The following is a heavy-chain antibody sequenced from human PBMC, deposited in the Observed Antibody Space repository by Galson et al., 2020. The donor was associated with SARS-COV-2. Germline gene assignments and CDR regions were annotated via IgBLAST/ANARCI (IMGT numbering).Heavy chain of an antibody. CDR1: GLTFSAYA. Sequence: GESLKISCGASGLTFSAYAMHWVRQAPGKGLEWVAVISYDGSNKHYADSVKGRFTIARDNSKNTIYVQMNSLRGEDTAVYYCASSLGHDPLAYWGPGTLVTISS. CDR3: ASSLGHDPLAY. V-gene: IGHV3-30*04. CDR2: ISYDGSNK. J-gene: IGHJ4*02. D-gene: IGHD3-10*01.